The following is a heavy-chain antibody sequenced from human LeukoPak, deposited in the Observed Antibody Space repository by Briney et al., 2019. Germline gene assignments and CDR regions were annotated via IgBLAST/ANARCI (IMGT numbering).Heavy chain of an antibody. J-gene: IGHJ4*02. CDR1: GYTFTSYA. CDR3: ARAPPKGPIVVANDY. Sequence: ASVKVSCKSSGYTFTSYAMNWVRQAPGQGLEWMGWINTNTGNPTYAQGFTGRFVFSLDTSVSTAYLQISSLKAEDTAVYYCARAPPKGPIVVANDYWGQGTLVTVSS. V-gene: IGHV7-4-1*02. D-gene: IGHD3-22*01. CDR2: INTNTGNP.